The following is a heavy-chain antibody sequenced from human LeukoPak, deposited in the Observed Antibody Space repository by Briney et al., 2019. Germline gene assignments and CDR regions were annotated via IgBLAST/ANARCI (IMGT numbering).Heavy chain of an antibody. D-gene: IGHD3-22*01. Sequence: GGSLRLSCAASGFTFDDYAMHWVRQAPGKGLEWVSGISWNSGSIGYTDSVKGRFTISRDNAKNSLYLQMNSLRAEDTALYYCAKDYYETAFDIWGQGTMVTVSS. V-gene: IGHV3-9*01. CDR1: GFTFDDYA. CDR3: AKDYYETAFDI. J-gene: IGHJ3*02. CDR2: ISWNSGSI.